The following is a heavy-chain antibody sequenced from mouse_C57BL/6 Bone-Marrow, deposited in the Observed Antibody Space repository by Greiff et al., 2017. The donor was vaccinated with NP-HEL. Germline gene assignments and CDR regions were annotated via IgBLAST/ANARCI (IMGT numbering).Heavy chain of an antibody. CDR2: IYPRSGNT. CDR1: GYTFTSYG. J-gene: IGHJ3*01. V-gene: IGHV1-81*01. CDR3: ARGNDSYYPFAY. D-gene: IGHD2-3*01. Sequence: VQLQQSGAELARPGASVKLSCKASGYTFTSYGISWVKQRTGQGLEWIGEIYPRSGNTYYNEKFKGKATLTADKSSSTAYMELRSLTSEDSAVYFCARGNDSYYPFAYWGQGTLVTVSA.